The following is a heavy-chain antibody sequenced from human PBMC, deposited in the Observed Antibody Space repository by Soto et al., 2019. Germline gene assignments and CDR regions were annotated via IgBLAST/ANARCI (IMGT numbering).Heavy chain of an antibody. CDR2: ISGSGGST. D-gene: IGHD6-19*01. J-gene: IGHJ4*02. CDR3: AKHPSISSGWYDY. CDR1: GFTCISYA. V-gene: IGHV3-23*01. Sequence: WGSLRLSCAASGFTCISYARSCVRQAPGKGLEWVSAISGSGGSTYYADSVKGRFTISRDNSKNTLYLQMNSLRAEDTAVYYCAKHPSISSGWYDYWGEGTLVTVSS.